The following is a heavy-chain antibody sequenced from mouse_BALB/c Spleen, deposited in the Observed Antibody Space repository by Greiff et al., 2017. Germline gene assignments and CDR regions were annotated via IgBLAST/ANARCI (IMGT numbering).Heavy chain of an antibody. D-gene: IGHD1-1*01. CDR3: VREGYYGSSGAFDY. CDR1: GFSLTSYD. Sequence: VQLQESGPGLVAPSQSLSITCTVSGFSLTSYDISWIRQPPGKGLEWLGVIWTGGGTNYNSAFMSRLSISKDNSKSQVFLKMNSLQTDDTAIYYCVREGYYGSSGAFDYWGQGTTLTVSS. V-gene: IGHV2-9-2*01. CDR2: IWTGGGT. J-gene: IGHJ2*01.